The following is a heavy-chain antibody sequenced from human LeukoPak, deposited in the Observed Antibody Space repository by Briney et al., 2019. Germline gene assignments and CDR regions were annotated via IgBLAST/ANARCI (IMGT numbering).Heavy chain of an antibody. D-gene: IGHD3-22*01. Sequence: GSLRLSCAASGFTFSRYGMSWVRQAPGKGLEWVSAISGGGGSTYYADSVKGRFTISRDNSKNTLFLQMNSLRAEDTALYYCARDLSYDSSGYYDWGQGTLVTVSS. J-gene: IGHJ4*02. CDR1: GFTFSRYG. V-gene: IGHV3-23*01. CDR3: ARDLSYDSSGYYD. CDR2: ISGGGGST.